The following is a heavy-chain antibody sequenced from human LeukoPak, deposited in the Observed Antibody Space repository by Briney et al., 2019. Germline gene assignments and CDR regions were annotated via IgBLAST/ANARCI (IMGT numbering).Heavy chain of an antibody. CDR3: ARMTTGHDY. V-gene: IGHV4-34*01. J-gene: IGHJ4*02. CDR2: VNHSGYT. CDR1: GTSFSSYY. D-gene: IGHD4-17*01. Sequence: PSETLSLTCGVSGTSFSSYYWSWIRQPPGKGLEWIGEVNHSGYTNTNPSLKSRVTISVDTSNNQFSLRLSSATAADTAVYFCARMTTGHDYWGQGTLVTVSS.